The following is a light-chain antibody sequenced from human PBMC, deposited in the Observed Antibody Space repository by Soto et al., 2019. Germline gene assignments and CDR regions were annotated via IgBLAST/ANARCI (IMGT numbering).Light chain of an antibody. J-gene: IGKJ4*01. CDR1: QGIGST. CDR2: DTS. V-gene: IGKV3-15*01. CDR3: QRYNNWPLT. Sequence: EIIMTQSPATLSVSPGEGATLSCRASQGIGSTLAWYQHKPGQTPRLLIYDTSTRATGVPARFSGSRSGTEFTLTINSLQYEDFAVYYCQRYNNWPLTFGGGTKVDIK.